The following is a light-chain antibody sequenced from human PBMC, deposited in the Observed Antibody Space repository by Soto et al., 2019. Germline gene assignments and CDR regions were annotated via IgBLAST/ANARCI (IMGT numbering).Light chain of an antibody. CDR3: QQYNNWSPLH. CDR2: GAS. V-gene: IGKV3-15*01. J-gene: IGKJ4*01. Sequence: EIVMTQSPATLSGSPGERSSLSCRASEGVSSNLAWYQRRPGQAPRLLIYGASTIATGIPSGSSGRASGTELTLTMSRLHSEDFAVYYCQQYNNWSPLHLGGGTKVDIK. CDR1: EGVSSN.